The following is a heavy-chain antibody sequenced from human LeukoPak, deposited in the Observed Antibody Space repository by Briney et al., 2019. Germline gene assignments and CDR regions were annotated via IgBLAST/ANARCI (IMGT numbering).Heavy chain of an antibody. J-gene: IGHJ4*02. V-gene: IGHV1-69*13. Sequence: AASVKVSCKASGYTFTSYDISWVRQAPGQGLEWMGGIIPIFGTANYAQKFQGRVTITADESTSTAYMELSSLRSEDTAVYYCARKRAYCGGDCYSPFVYWGQGTLVTVSS. CDR1: GYTFTSYD. D-gene: IGHD2-21*02. CDR2: IIPIFGTA. CDR3: ARKRAYCGGDCYSPFVY.